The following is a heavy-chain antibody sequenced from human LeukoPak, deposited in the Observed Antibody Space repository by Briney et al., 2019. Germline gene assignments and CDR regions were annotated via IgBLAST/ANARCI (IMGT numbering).Heavy chain of an antibody. CDR3: ARGDISYNNYFDY. J-gene: IGHJ4*02. V-gene: IGHV3-11*05. CDR1: GFTISHHC. Sequence: GGSLTLSCTASGFTISHHCMNWIRQAPGKGLEWISYSCITGPYTHYAESEKGRFTVSRDNSKNSLYLQMDSLRSDDTAFYYCARGDISYNNYFDYWGQGALVTVSS. D-gene: IGHD1-1*01. CDR2: SCITGPYT.